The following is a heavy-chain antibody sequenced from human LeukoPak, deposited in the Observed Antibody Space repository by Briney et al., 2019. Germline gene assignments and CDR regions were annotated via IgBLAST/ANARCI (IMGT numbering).Heavy chain of an antibody. CDR2: ISAGSVSI. Sequence: GALRLSCAASEFTFSSHAMSWVRPAPGKGLEWVSAISAGSVSIYYADSVKGRFTISRDNYKGTMYLLMNSLRAEDTAGYYCARDEDDYAEAEFFLHWGQGTLVTVSS. D-gene: IGHD5-12*01. V-gene: IGHV3-23*01. CDR3: ARDEDDYAEAEFFLH. CDR1: EFTFSSHA. J-gene: IGHJ1*01.